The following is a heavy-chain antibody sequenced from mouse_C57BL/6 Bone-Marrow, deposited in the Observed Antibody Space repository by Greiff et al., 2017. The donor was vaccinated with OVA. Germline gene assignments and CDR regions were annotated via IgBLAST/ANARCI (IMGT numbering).Heavy chain of an antibody. Sequence: QVQLKQSGAELARPGASVKLSCKASGYTFTSYGISWVKQRTGQGLEWIGEIYPRSGNTYYNEKFKGKATLTADKSSSTAYMELRSLTSEDSAVYFCARGTTTVVAGAMDYWGQGTSVTVSS. D-gene: IGHD1-1*01. CDR2: IYPRSGNT. V-gene: IGHV1-81*01. CDR3: ARGTTTVVAGAMDY. J-gene: IGHJ4*01. CDR1: GYTFTSYG.